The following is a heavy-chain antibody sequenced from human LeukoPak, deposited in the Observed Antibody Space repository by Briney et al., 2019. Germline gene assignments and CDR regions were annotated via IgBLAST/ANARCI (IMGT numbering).Heavy chain of an antibody. D-gene: IGHD6-13*01. V-gene: IGHV4-34*01. CDR3: ARVAAAGFFDY. CDR2: INHSGST. J-gene: IGHJ4*02. Sequence: SETLSLTCAVYGGSFSGYYWSWIRQPPGKGLEWIGEINHSGSTNYNPSLKSRVTISVDTSKIQFSLKLSSVTAADTAVYYCARVAAAGFFDYWGQGTLVTVSS. CDR1: GGSFSGYY.